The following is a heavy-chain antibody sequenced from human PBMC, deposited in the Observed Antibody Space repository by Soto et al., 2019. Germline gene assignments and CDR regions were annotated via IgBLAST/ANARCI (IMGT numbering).Heavy chain of an antibody. J-gene: IGHJ6*02. Sequence: GGSLRLSCAASGFTFSSYSMNWVRQAPGKGLEWVSSISSSSSYIYYADSVKGRFTISRDNAKNSLYLQMNSLRAEDTAVYYCARGDSSSWYIYYYYGMDVWGQGTTVTVSS. D-gene: IGHD6-13*01. V-gene: IGHV3-21*01. CDR1: GFTFSSYS. CDR2: ISSSSSYI. CDR3: ARGDSSSWYIYYYYGMDV.